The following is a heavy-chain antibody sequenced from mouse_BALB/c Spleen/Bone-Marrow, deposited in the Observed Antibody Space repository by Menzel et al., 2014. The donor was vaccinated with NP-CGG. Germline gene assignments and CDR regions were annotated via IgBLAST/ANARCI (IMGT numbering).Heavy chain of an antibody. D-gene: IGHD2-5*01. CDR3: ARGYSNNYAMDY. J-gene: IGHJ4*01. CDR2: INTYFGDI. V-gene: IGHV1S137*01. CDR1: GYTFTDYA. Sequence: QVQLQQSGAELVRPGVSVKISCKGSGYTFTDYAMHWVKQSHAESLEWIGVINTYFGDISYNQKFKGKATIAVDKTSRTVYMELARLTAEDSAIYYCARGYSNNYAMDYWGQATSVPVSS.